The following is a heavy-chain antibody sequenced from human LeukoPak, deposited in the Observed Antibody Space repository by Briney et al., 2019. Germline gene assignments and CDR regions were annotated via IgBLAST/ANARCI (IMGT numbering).Heavy chain of an antibody. CDR1: VFTLSYSW. J-gene: IGHJ4*02. CDR2: ISPDGSGK. V-gene: IGHV3-7*04. Sequence: VQPGGSLRLSCSGSVFTLSYSWMTWVRQAPGKGLEWVANISPDGSGKFYVESVKGRFTISRDNAKKSLFLQMNSLRVEDTALYYCAKDSGTFWGQGTLVTVSS. D-gene: IGHD1-26*01. CDR3: AKDSGTF.